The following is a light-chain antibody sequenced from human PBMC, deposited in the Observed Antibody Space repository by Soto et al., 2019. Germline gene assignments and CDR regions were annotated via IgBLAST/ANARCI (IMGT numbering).Light chain of an antibody. CDR3: QQYNNWPPGT. CDR2: GAS. J-gene: IGKJ1*01. Sequence: EIVLTQSPGTLSLSPGERATPSCRASHSVSSSYLAWYQQKPGQAPRLLIYGASSRATGIPARFSGSGSGTEFTLTISSLQSEDFAVYYCQQYNNWPPGTFGQGTKVDIK. V-gene: IGKV3D-15*01. CDR1: HSVSSSY.